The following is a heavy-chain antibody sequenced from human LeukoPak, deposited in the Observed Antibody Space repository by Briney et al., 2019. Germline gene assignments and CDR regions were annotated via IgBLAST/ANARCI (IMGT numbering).Heavy chain of an antibody. CDR3: ARQQLKTMASFDY. Sequence: GGSLRLSCAASGFTFSSYMMTWVRQAPGKGLEWVANIKPDGGEKFYVDSVRGRFTISRDNAKNSLYLQMNSLRAEDTAVYYCARQQLKTMASFDYWGQGTLVTVSS. D-gene: IGHD4/OR15-4a*01. V-gene: IGHV3-7*01. J-gene: IGHJ4*02. CDR2: IKPDGGEK. CDR1: GFTFSSYM.